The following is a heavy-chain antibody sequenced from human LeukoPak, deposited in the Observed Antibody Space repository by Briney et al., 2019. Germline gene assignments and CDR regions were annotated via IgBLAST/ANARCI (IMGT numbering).Heavy chain of an antibody. J-gene: IGHJ4*02. CDR1: GFTVSTNY. D-gene: IGHD4-17*01. CDR3: ARVSPNTVTTLQYFDY. CDR2: MYTLGNT. Sequence: GGSLRLSCAASGFTVSTNYMTWIRQAPGKGLEWVSVMYTLGNTNYADSVRGRFTISRDNSKNTLYLQMNSLRAEDTAVYYCARVSPNTVTTLQYFDYWGQGTLVTVSS. V-gene: IGHV3-66*01.